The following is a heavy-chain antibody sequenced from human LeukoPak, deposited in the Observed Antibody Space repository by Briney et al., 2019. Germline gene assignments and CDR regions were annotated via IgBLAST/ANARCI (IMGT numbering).Heavy chain of an antibody. V-gene: IGHV1-18*04. Sequence: ASVKVSCKASGYTFTSYGISWVRQAPGQGLEWMGWIRTYNGNTNYAQKLQGRVTMTTDTSTSTAYMELRSLRSDDTAVYYCARGNYDFWSGYPTSTHYFDYWGQGTLVTVSS. D-gene: IGHD3-3*01. CDR3: ARGNYDFWSGYPTSTHYFDY. J-gene: IGHJ4*02. CDR1: GYTFTSYG. CDR2: IRTYNGNT.